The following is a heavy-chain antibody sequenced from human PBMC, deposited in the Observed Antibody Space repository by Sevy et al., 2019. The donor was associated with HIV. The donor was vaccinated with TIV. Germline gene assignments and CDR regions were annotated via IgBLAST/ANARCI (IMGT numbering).Heavy chain of an antibody. CDR1: GFRFSSFS. J-gene: IGHJ4*02. CDR3: ARAQADYGDFGGQFDH. V-gene: IGHV3-48*02. D-gene: IGHD4-17*01. Sequence: GGSLRLSCAASGFRFSSFSMNWVRQAPGKGLEWVSYITSSSSTIFYADSVKGRFTISRDNAKNSLYLQMSSLSDEDTAVYYCARAQADYGDFGGQFDHWGQGSLVTVSS. CDR2: ITSSSSTI.